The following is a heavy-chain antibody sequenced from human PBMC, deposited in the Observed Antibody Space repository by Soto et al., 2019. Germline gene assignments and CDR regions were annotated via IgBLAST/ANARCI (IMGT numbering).Heavy chain of an antibody. V-gene: IGHV1-18*01. D-gene: IGHD2-15*01. CDR2: ISAYNGNT. Sequence: QVQLVQSGAEVKKPGASVKVSCKASGYTFTSYGISWVRQAPGQGLEWMGWISAYNGNTNYAQKLQGRVTMTTDTSTSTAYMELRSLRSDDTAVYYCARDFLGGWLNRTLDWYFDLWGRVTLVTVSS. CDR3: ARDFLGGWLNRTLDWYFDL. CDR1: GYTFTSYG. J-gene: IGHJ2*01.